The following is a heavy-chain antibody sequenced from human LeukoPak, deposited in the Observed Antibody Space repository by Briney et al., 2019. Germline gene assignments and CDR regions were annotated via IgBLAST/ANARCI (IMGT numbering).Heavy chain of an antibody. V-gene: IGHV3-30-3*01. J-gene: IGHJ6*03. D-gene: IGHD3-22*01. CDR1: GVTFSSDA. CDR3: ARGDSSGYYPRDYYYYYMDV. Sequence: GGSLRLSCAASGVTFSSDAMDWGRQAPGEGLEWGAVISYDGSNKYYADSVTGRFTISRDNPKNTLYLQMNSLRAEDTAVYYCARGDSSGYYPRDYYYYYMDVWGKGTTVTVSS. CDR2: ISYDGSNK.